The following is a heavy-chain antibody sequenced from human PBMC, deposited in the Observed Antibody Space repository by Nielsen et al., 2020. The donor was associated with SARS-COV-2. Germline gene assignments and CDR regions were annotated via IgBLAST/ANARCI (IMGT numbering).Heavy chain of an antibody. V-gene: IGHV3-73*01. Sequence: GESLKISCVASGFTFSGSAMHWVRQASGKGLEWLGRIRSYANEYATAYTASVKGRFTISRDDSKNTAYLQMNSLKTEDTAVYYCARGYCSGGSCYYFDYWGQGTLVTVSS. CDR1: GFTFSGSA. D-gene: IGHD2-15*01. CDR2: IRSYANEYAT. CDR3: ARGYCSGGSCYYFDY. J-gene: IGHJ4*02.